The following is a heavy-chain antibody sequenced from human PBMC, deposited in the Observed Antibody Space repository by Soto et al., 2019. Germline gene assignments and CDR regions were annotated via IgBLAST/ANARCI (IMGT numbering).Heavy chain of an antibody. CDR3: ASLEGYCSSTSCSNFDY. Sequence: GASVKVSCKASGGTFSSYTISWVRQAPGQGLEWMGRIIPILGIANYAQKFQGRVTITADKSTSTAYMELSSLRSEDTAVYYCASLEGYCSSTSCSNFDYWGQGTLVTVCS. J-gene: IGHJ4*02. CDR2: IIPILGIA. V-gene: IGHV1-69*02. D-gene: IGHD2-2*01. CDR1: GGTFSSYT.